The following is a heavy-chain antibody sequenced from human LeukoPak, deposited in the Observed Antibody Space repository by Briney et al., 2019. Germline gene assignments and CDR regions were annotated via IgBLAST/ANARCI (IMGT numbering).Heavy chain of an antibody. Sequence: PSETLSLTCTVSGDSINNFYWSWIRQPAGKGLEWIGRVYSSGTTDYNPSLKSRVSMSVDTSSNQFSLKLSSVTAADTAVYYCARVRYDVLTGYYSDYWGQGTLVTVSS. V-gene: IGHV4-4*07. D-gene: IGHD3-9*01. J-gene: IGHJ4*02. CDR3: ARVRYDVLTGYYSDY. CDR2: VYSSGTT. CDR1: GDSINNFY.